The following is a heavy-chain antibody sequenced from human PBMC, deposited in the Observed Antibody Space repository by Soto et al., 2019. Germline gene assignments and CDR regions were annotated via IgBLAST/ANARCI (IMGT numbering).Heavy chain of an antibody. D-gene: IGHD3-16*01. CDR1: GGSCTRHT. CDR2: IIPIFGTA. J-gene: IGHJ4*02. CDR3: ARGCGYDSTYYYYAY. Sequence: QVQLVQSGAEVMKPGSSVRVSSKASGGSCTRHTISWVRQAPGQGLERMGGIIPIFGTANHAQKFQGRVTIIADESTSTVYMELRNLRSDDTAIYYCARGCGYDSTYYYYAYWVQGTLVIVSS. V-gene: IGHV1-69*01.